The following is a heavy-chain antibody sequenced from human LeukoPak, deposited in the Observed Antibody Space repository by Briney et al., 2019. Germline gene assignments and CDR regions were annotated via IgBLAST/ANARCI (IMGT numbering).Heavy chain of an antibody. J-gene: IGHJ4*02. CDR2: IYTSGST. CDR3: ARDWGAYCSSTSCYTV. Sequence: SETLSLTCTVSGGSISSYYWSWIRQPAGKGLEWLGRIYTSGSTNYNPSLKSRVTMSVDTSKNQFSLKLSSVTAADTAVYYCARDWGAYCSSTSCYTVWGQGTLVTVSS. CDR1: GGSISSYY. V-gene: IGHV4-4*07. D-gene: IGHD2-2*02.